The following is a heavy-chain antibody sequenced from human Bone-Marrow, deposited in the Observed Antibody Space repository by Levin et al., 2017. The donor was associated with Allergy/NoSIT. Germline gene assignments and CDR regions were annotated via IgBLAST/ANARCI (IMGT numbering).Heavy chain of an antibody. CDR3: AKMKSSTDYDYVWGSYRYGWFDP. CDR1: GFTFSSYA. J-gene: IGHJ5*02. D-gene: IGHD3-16*02. V-gene: IGHV3-23*01. CDR2: ISGSGGST. Sequence: GESLKISCAASGFTFSSYAMSWVRQAPGKGLEWVSAISGSGGSTYYADSVKGRFTISRDNSKNTLYLQMNSLRAEDTAVYYCAKMKSSTDYDYVWGSYRYGWFDPWGQGTLVTVSS.